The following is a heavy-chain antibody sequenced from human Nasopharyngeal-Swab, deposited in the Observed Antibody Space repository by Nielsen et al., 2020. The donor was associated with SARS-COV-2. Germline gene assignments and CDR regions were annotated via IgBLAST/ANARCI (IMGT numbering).Heavy chain of an antibody. CDR1: GFTFDDYA. D-gene: IGHD6-13*01. CDR3: AKDIGYSSPQGMSA. V-gene: IGHV3-9*03. Sequence: SLKISCAASGFTFDDYAMHWVRQAPGKGLEWVSGISWNSGSIGYADSVKGRFTISRDNAKNSLYLQMNSLRAEDMALYYCAKDIGYSSPQGMSAWGPGTTVTVSS. CDR2: ISWNSGSI. J-gene: IGHJ6*02.